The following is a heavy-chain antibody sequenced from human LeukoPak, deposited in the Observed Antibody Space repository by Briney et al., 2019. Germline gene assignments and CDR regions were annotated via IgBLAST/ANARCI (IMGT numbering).Heavy chain of an antibody. CDR3: VKDCTSSGWYFDF. CDR2: ISGGGGRT. D-gene: IGHD6-19*01. Sequence: GGSLRLSCAASGSRFSSYAMSWVRQAPGKGLEWVSGISGGGGRTNYADSVKGRFTISRDSSKNTMYVQMNSLRAEDTAVYYCVKDCTSSGWYFDFWGQGALVTVSS. CDR1: GSRFSSYA. J-gene: IGHJ4*02. V-gene: IGHV3-23*01.